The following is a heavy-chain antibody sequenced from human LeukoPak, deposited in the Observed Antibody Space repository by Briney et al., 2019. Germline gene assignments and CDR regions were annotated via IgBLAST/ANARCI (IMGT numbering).Heavy chain of an antibody. V-gene: IGHV4-59*01. CDR2: IYYTGST. J-gene: IGHJ4*02. CDR3: ARQFCSGGSCYPYFDY. CDR1: GGSISSYY. Sequence: NSSETLSPTCTVSGGSISSYYWSWLRQPPGKGLEWIGFIYYTGSTNYNPSLKSRVTISIDTSKNQFSLKLSSVTAADTAVYYCARQFCSGGSCYPYFDYWGRGTLVTVSS. D-gene: IGHD2-15*01.